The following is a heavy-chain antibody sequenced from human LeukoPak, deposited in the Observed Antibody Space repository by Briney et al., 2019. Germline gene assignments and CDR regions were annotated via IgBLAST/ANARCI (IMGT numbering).Heavy chain of an antibody. CDR1: GFTFSSYG. Sequence: PGGTLRLSCAASGFTFSSYGMSWVRQAPGKGLEWVSAISGSGGSTYYADSVKGRFTISRDNSKNTLYLQMNSLRAEDTAVYYCAKDFFGWFGELLTNDYYYMDVWGKGTTVTISS. J-gene: IGHJ6*03. D-gene: IGHD3-10*01. CDR2: ISGSGGST. V-gene: IGHV3-23*01. CDR3: AKDFFGWFGELLTNDYYYMDV.